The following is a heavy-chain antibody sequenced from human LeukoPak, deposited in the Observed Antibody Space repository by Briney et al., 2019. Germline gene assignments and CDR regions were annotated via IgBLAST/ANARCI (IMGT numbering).Heavy chain of an antibody. CDR2: ISSSGSTI. J-gene: IGHJ6*02. V-gene: IGHV3-11*01. CDR1: GFTFSDYY. CDR3: ASPAGYCSSTSCYRHYYYYGMDV. Sequence: PGGSLRLSCAASGFTFSDYYMSWIRQAPGKGLEWVSYISSSGSTIYYADSVKGRFTISRDNAKNSLYLQMNSLRAEDTAVYYCASPAGYCSSTSCYRHYYYYGMDVWGQGTTVTVSS. D-gene: IGHD2-2*02.